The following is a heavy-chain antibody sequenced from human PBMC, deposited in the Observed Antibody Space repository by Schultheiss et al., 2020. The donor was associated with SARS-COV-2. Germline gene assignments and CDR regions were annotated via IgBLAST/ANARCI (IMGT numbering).Heavy chain of an antibody. D-gene: IGHD4-23*01. Sequence: GESLKISCHGSGYSFALYWIGWVRQMPGKGLEWMGIIYADDSDTRYSPSFQGQVTMSVDKSINTAYLQWSSLKASDTAIYYCARQIDYGGNYYMDVWGRGTTVTVSS. CDR2: IYADDSDT. V-gene: IGHV5-51*01. J-gene: IGHJ6*03. CDR3: ARQIDYGGNYYMDV. CDR1: GYSFALYW.